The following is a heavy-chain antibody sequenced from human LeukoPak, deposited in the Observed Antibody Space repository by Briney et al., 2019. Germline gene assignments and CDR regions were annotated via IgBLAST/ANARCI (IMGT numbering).Heavy chain of an antibody. CDR1: GFTFSSYG. CDR2: IRYDGSNK. D-gene: IGHD6-19*01. CDR3: AKGISSGWSVPKGFDY. V-gene: IGHV3-30*02. Sequence: PGGSLRLSCAASGFTFSSYGMHWVRQAPGKGLEWVAFIRYDGSNKYYADSVKGRFTISRDNSKNTLYLQMNSLRAEDTAVYYCAKGISSGWSVPKGFDYWGQGTLVTVSS. J-gene: IGHJ4*02.